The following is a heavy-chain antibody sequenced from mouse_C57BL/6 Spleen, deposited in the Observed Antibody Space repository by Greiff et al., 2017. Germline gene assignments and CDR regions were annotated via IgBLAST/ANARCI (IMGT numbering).Heavy chain of an antibody. Sequence: QVQLQQPGAELVKPGASVKMSCKASGYTFTSYWITWVKQRPGQGLAWIGDIYPGSGSTNYNEKFKSKATLTVDTSSSTAYMQLSSLTSEDSAVYYCASYYGSSYPFAYWGQGTLVTVSA. CDR2: IYPGSGST. CDR1: GYTFTSYW. V-gene: IGHV1-55*01. CDR3: ASYYGSSYPFAY. J-gene: IGHJ3*01. D-gene: IGHD1-1*01.